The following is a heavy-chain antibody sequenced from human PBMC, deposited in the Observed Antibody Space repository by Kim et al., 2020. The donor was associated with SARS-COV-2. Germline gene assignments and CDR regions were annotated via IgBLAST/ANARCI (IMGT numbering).Heavy chain of an antibody. CDR1: GFIFSDYG. V-gene: IGHV3-21*01. CDR3: ARVLPATNYYYAMDV. CDR2: ISSSSTYI. J-gene: IGHJ6*02. D-gene: IGHD2-15*01. Sequence: GGSLRLSCAASGFIFSDYGMNWVREAPGKGLEWVSSISSSSTYIYYADSVRGRFTVSRDNAKKSLYLQMNSLRADDTSVYYCARVLPATNYYYAMDVWGQGTTVTVSS.